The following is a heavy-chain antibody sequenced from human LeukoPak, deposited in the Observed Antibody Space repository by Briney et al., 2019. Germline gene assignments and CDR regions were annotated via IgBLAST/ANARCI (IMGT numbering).Heavy chain of an antibody. CDR3: ARDRPNYYGSDGHYYRRDGDY. Sequence: GGSLRLSCAASGFTFSIYAMSWVRQAPGKGLQWVSSITSRGESTLYVDSVKGRFTITRDNSENTMYLQMHSLRAEDTAVYYCARDRPNYYGSDGHYYRRDGDYWGRGTLVSVSS. CDR1: GFTFSIYA. CDR2: ITSRGEST. J-gene: IGHJ4*02. V-gene: IGHV3-23*01. D-gene: IGHD3-22*01.